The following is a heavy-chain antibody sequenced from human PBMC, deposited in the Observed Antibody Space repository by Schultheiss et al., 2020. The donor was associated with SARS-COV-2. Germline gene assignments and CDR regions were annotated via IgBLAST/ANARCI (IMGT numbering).Heavy chain of an antibody. CDR1: GGSFSGYS. D-gene: IGHD6-13*01. CDR3: ARPQQQLVLGAFDI. J-gene: IGHJ3*02. V-gene: IGHV4-59*10. Sequence: SETLSLTCAVYGGSFSGYSWSWIRQPAGKGLEWIGRIYTSGSTNYNPSLKSRVTMSVDTSKNQFSLKLSSVTAADTAVYYCARPQQQLVLGAFDIWGQGTMVTVSS. CDR2: IYTSGST.